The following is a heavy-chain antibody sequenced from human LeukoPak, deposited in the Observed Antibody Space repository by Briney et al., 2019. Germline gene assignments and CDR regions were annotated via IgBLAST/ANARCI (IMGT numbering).Heavy chain of an antibody. CDR3: ARDPTMVRGSPHFDY. V-gene: IGHV4-4*02. J-gene: IGHJ4*02. CDR1: GGSISSSNW. Sequence: PSETLSLTCAVSGGSISSSNWWSWVRQPPGKGLEWIGEIYHSGSTNYNPSLKSRVTISVDKSKNQFSLKLSSVTAADTAVYYCARDPTMVRGSPHFDYWGQGTLVTVSS. D-gene: IGHD3-10*01. CDR2: IYHSGST.